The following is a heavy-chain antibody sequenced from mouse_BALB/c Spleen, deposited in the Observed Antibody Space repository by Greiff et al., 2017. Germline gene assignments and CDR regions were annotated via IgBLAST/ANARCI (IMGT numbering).Heavy chain of an antibody. V-gene: IGHV1S81*02. CDR1: GYTFTSYW. CDR3: ARWLGTYYFDY. D-gene: IGHD4-1*01. CDR2: INPSNGRT. J-gene: IGHJ2*01. Sequence: QVQLQQPGAELVKPGASVKLSCKASGYTFTSYWMHWVKQRPGQGLEWIGEINPSNGRTNYNEKFKSKATLTVDKSSSTAYMQLSSLTSEDSAVYYCARWLGTYYFDYWGQGTTLTVSS.